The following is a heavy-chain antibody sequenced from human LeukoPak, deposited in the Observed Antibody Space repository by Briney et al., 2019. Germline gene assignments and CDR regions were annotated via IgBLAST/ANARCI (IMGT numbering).Heavy chain of an antibody. V-gene: IGHV3-30*02. D-gene: IGHD2-2*01. Sequence: PGGSLRLSCAASGFSSSFSDYYMSWIRQAPGKGLEWVAFIRYDGSNKYYADSVKGRFTISRDNSKNTLYLQMNSLRAEDTAVYYCAKDIDIVVVPAANGNQDYWGQGTLVTVSS. CDR3: AKDIDIVVVPAANGNQDY. CDR1: GFSSSFSDYY. CDR2: IRYDGSNK. J-gene: IGHJ4*02.